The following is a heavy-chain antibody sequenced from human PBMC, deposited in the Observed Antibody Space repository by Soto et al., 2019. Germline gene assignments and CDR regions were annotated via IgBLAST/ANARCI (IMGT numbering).Heavy chain of an antibody. CDR3: ARAREGVRGVTYYYYYYYMDV. V-gene: IGHV4-34*01. D-gene: IGHD3-10*01. Sequence: PSETLSLTCAVYGGSFSGYYWSWIRQPPGEGLEWIGEINHSGSTNYNPSLKSRVTISVDTSKNQFSLKLSSVTAADTAVYYCARAREGVRGVTYYYYYYYMDVWGKGTTVTVSS. J-gene: IGHJ6*03. CDR2: INHSGST. CDR1: GGSFSGYY.